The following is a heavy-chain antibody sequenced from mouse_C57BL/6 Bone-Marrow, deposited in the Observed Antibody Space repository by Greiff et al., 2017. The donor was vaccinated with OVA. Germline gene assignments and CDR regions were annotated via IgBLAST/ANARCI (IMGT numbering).Heavy chain of an antibody. CDR3: TLTTVVATYLYFCV. CDR1: GYTFTSYW. Sequence: VQLQQPGAELVKPGASVKMSCKASGYTFTSYWITWVKQRPGQGLEWIGDIYPGSGSTNYNEKFKSKATLTVDTSSSTAYIQLSSLTSEDSAVYYCTLTTVVATYLYFCVWGTVTTVTVSS. D-gene: IGHD1-1*01. V-gene: IGHV1-55*01. CDR2: IYPGSGST. J-gene: IGHJ1*03.